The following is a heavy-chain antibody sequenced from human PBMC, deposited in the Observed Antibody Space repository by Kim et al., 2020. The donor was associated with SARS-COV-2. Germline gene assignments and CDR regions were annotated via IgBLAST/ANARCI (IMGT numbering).Heavy chain of an antibody. CDR2: ISSYNGNK. CDR3: ARDGAMTGSNSDY. Sequence: ASVKVSCKASGYTFSRYGVSWVRQAPGQGLEWMGWISSYNGNKYYTEKFQGRVTMTTDTSTSTAYMELRSLRSDDTAVYFCARDGAMTGSNSDYWGQGTLVTVSS. D-gene: IGHD3-9*01. CDR1: GYTFSRYG. V-gene: IGHV1-18*04. J-gene: IGHJ4*02.